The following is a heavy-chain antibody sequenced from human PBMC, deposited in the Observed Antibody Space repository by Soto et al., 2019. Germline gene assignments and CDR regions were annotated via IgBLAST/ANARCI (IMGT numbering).Heavy chain of an antibody. CDR2: IYYSGST. D-gene: IGHD3-10*01. Sequence: SETLSLTCTVSGGSISSYYWSWIRQPPGKGLEWIGYIYYSGSTNYNPSLKSRGTISVDTSKNQFSLKLSSVSAADKAGYYCERHPLLYFYGSGSSPDPYYFDYWGQGTLVTVSS. CDR3: ERHPLLYFYGSGSSPDPYYFDY. CDR1: GGSISSYY. J-gene: IGHJ4*02. V-gene: IGHV4-59*08.